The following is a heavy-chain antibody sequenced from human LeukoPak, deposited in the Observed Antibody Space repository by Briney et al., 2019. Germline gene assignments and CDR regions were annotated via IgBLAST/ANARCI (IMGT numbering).Heavy chain of an antibody. V-gene: IGHV4-34*01. CDR2: INHSGST. Sequence: ETLSLTCAVYGGSFSGYYWSWIRQPPGKGLEWIGEINHSGSTNYNPSLRSRVTISVDTSKNQFSLKLSSVTAADTAVYYCARGVVAGTWDYYYYGMDVWGQGTTVTVSS. D-gene: IGHD6-19*01. J-gene: IGHJ6*02. CDR1: GGSFSGYY. CDR3: ARGVVAGTWDYYYYGMDV.